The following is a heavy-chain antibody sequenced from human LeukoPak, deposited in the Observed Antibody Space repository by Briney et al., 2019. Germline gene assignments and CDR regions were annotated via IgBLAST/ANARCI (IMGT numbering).Heavy chain of an antibody. J-gene: IGHJ4*02. D-gene: IGHD3-9*01. CDR1: GFTFSSYA. V-gene: IGHV3-23*01. Sequence: PGGSLRLSCAASGFTFSSYAMSWVRQAPGKGLEWVSGISDSGGSRHFADSVKGRFTISRDNSKNSLYLQMNSLRAEDTAVYYCAARTYDILTQNFDYWGQGTLVTVSS. CDR3: AARTYDILTQNFDY. CDR2: ISDSGGSR.